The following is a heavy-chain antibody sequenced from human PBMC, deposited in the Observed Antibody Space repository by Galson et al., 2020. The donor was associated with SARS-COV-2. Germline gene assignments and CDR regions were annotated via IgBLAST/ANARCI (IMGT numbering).Heavy chain of an antibody. D-gene: IGHD6-13*01. Sequence: SGPTLVQPTQTLTLTCTFSGFSLITSGMCVSWIRQPPGKALEWLALIGWDDDKYYSTSLKTRLTISKDTSKNQVVLTMTNMDPVDTATYYCARITVEQQLVQDYYYGMDVWGQGTTVTVSS. CDR2: IGWDDDK. CDR3: ARITVEQQLVQDYYYGMDV. CDR1: GFSLITSGMC. J-gene: IGHJ6*02. V-gene: IGHV2-70*01.